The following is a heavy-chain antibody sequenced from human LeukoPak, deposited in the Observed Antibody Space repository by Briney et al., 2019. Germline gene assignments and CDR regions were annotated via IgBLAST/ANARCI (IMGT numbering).Heavy chain of an antibody. CDR2: INPSGGST. CDR1: GYTFTSYY. D-gene: IGHD2-15*01. Sequence: GASVKVSCKASGYTFTSYYMHWVRQAPGQGLEWMGIINPSGGSTSYAQKFQGRVTMTRDTSTSTVYMELSSLRSEDTAVYYCARDVCSGGSCYGWFDPWGQGTLVTVSS. J-gene: IGHJ5*02. V-gene: IGHV1-46*01. CDR3: ARDVCSGGSCYGWFDP.